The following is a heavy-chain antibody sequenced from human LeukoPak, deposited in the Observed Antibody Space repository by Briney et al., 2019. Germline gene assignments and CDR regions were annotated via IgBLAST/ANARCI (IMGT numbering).Heavy chain of an antibody. D-gene: IGHD1/OR15-1a*01. V-gene: IGHV3-21*01. J-gene: IGHJ5*02. Sequence: GGSLRLSCAASGFTFSSYAMSWVRQAPGKGLEWVSSISSSSSDIYYADSVKGRFTISRDNAKNSLYLQMNSLRAEDTAIYYCARDVTGTTFDPWGQGTLVAVSS. CDR3: ARDVTGTTFDP. CDR2: ISSSSSDI. CDR1: GFTFSSYA.